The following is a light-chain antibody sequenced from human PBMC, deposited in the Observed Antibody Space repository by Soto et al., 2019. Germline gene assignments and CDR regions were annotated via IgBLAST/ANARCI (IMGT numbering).Light chain of an antibody. J-gene: IGKJ1*01. CDR1: QSVSSN. V-gene: IGKV3-15*01. CDR2: GAS. CDR3: QQYNNWPPRGT. Sequence: EIVMTQSPATLSVSPGERATLSCRASQSVSSNLAWYQQKPGQAPRLLIYGASTGATGIPARFSGSGSGTEFTLTISSLQSEDFAVYYCQQYNNWPPRGTFGQGT.